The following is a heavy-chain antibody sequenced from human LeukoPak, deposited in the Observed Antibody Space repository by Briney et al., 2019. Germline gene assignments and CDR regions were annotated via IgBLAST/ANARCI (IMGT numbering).Heavy chain of an antibody. V-gene: IGHV3-11*04. CDR1: GFTFSDYY. CDR3: ARRPYSSSWYYFDY. J-gene: IGHJ4*02. D-gene: IGHD6-13*01. Sequence: PGGSLRLSCAASGFTFSDYYMSWVRQAPGKGLEWVSYISSSGSVLQYADSVKDRFTISRDNAKNSLSLQMSSLRAEDTAVYYCARRPYSSSWYYFDYWGQGTLVTVSS. CDR2: ISSSGSVL.